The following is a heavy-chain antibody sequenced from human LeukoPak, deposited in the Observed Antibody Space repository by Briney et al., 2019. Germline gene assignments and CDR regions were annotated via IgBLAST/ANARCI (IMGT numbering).Heavy chain of an antibody. CDR2: IDGSGDTI. V-gene: IGHV3-11*04. CDR1: GGSISSGGYY. CDR3: SRRFDC. J-gene: IGHJ4*02. Sequence: LSLTCTVSGGSISSGGYYWSWIRQHPGKGLEWVSYIDGSGDTIYYADSVKGRFTISRDNAKNSLDLQMNSLRDEDTAVYYCSRRFDCWGQGTLVTVSS.